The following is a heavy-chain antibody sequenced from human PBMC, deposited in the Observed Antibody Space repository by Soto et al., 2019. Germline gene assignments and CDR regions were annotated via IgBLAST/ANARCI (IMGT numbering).Heavy chain of an antibody. Sequence: GASARVSFTASGYSFTSYYMHWVRQAPGQGLEWMGIINPSGGSTSYAQKFQGRVTMTRDTSTSTVYMELSSLRSEDTAVYYCARDRRESVLRFLEWLTSYNWFDPWGQGTLVTV. CDR2: INPSGGST. J-gene: IGHJ5*02. CDR3: ARDRRESVLRFLEWLTSYNWFDP. V-gene: IGHV1-46*01. D-gene: IGHD3-3*01. CDR1: GYSFTSYY.